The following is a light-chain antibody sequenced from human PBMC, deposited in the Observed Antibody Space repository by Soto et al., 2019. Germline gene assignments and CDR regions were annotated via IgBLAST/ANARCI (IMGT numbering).Light chain of an antibody. CDR1: QSVTSN. CDR2: GTS. J-gene: IGKJ5*01. Sequence: ERVMTQSPATLSVSPGERATLPCRASQSVTSNLAWYQQKPGQAPRLLIYGTSSRATGVPARFSGSGSGTEFTLTISSLQSGDFAVYYCQQYNNWPITFGQGTRLEIK. V-gene: IGKV3-15*01. CDR3: QQYNNWPIT.